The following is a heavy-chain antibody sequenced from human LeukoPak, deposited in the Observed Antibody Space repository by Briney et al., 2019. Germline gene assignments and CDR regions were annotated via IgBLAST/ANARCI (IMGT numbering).Heavy chain of an antibody. CDR3: ALLAVASDFDY. CDR2: IGSSGTPR. V-gene: IGHV3-48*04. D-gene: IGHD6-19*01. CDR1: GFTFSSYG. J-gene: IGHJ4*02. Sequence: GGSLRLSCAASGFTFSSYGMHWVRQAPGKGLEWVSNIGSSGTPRYYAESVKGRFSISRDNAENSLFLQMNSLRVEDTGIYYCALLAVASDFDYWGQGALVTVSS.